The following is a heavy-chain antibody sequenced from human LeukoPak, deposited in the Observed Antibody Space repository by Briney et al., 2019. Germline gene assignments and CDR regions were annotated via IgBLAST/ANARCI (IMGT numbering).Heavy chain of an antibody. CDR3: ARGQSAGPLDCYYYYLDF. Sequence: ASVKVSCQAPGCTFTSYGISWVRQDPRQGLEWMGWISAYKGNTNCAQKLQGRVTMTTDTSTSTAYMELRSLRSDDTAVYYCARGQSAGPLDCYYYYLDFWGKGTTVTVSS. V-gene: IGHV1-18*01. J-gene: IGHJ6*03. CDR1: GCTFTSYG. D-gene: IGHD6-19*01. CDR2: ISAYKGNT.